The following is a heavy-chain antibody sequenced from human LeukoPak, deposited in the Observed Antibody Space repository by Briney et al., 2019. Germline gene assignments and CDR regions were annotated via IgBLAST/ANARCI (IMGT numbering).Heavy chain of an antibody. Sequence: SETLSLTCAVYGGSFSGYYWSWIRQPPGKGLEWIGEINHSGSTSYNPSLKSRVTISVDTSKNQFSLKLSSVTAADTAVYYCARLILWFGELLPDWGQGTLVTVSS. CDR2: INHSGST. J-gene: IGHJ4*02. D-gene: IGHD3-10*01. CDR1: GGSFSGYY. CDR3: ARLILWFGELLPD. V-gene: IGHV4-34*01.